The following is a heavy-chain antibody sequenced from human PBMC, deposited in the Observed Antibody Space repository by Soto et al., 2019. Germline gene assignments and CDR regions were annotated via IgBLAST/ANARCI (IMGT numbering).Heavy chain of an antibody. CDR1: GFTFTSSA. D-gene: IGHD3-16*01. J-gene: IGHJ4*02. CDR2: IVVGSGNT. Sequence: ASVKVSCKASGFTFTSSAMQWVRQARGQRLEWIGWIVVGSGNTNYAQKFQERVTITRNMSTSTAYMELSSLRSEDTAVYYCAADVGGNSEGFSQLWGQGTLVTVSS. V-gene: IGHV1-58*02. CDR3: AADVGGNSEGFSQL.